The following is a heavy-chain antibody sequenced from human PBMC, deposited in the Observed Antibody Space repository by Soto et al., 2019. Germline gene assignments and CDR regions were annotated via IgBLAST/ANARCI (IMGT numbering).Heavy chain of an antibody. CDR1: GFTFSSYV. J-gene: IGHJ4*02. CDR3: AKGDRHLDN. Sequence: GGSLRLSCAASGFTFSSYVISWVRQAPGKGLEWVSAISGSGGSTNYADSVKGRFTISRDNSKNTLYLQMNSLRAEDTAVYYCAKGDRHLDNWGQGTLVTVSS. V-gene: IGHV3-23*01. CDR2: ISGSGGST.